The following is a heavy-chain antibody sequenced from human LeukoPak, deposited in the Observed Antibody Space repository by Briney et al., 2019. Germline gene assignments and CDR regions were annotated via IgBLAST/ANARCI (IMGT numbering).Heavy chain of an antibody. D-gene: IGHD4-17*01. J-gene: IGHJ3*02. CDR1: GGSFSGYY. Sequence: AETLPLTCAVYGGSFSGYYWSWIRQPPGKGLEWIGEINHRRSTNYNPSLKRLVTISVDTSKNQFSLKLSSVTAADTAVYYCAIFPNAYGDFDAFDIWGDGTTVTVSS. CDR2: INHRRST. CDR3: AIFPNAYGDFDAFDI. V-gene: IGHV4-34*01.